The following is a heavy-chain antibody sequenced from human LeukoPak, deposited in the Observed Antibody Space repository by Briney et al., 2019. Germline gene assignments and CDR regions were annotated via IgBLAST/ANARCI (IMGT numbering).Heavy chain of an antibody. D-gene: IGHD6-6*01. CDR2: IYYSGST. J-gene: IGHJ6*03. V-gene: IGHV4-39*07. CDR1: GGSISSSSYY. CDR3: ARDWGVSARPGYMDV. Sequence: SETLSLTCTVSGGSISSSSYYWGWIRQPPGKGLEWIGSIYYSGSTYYNPSLKSRVTISVDTSKNQFSLRLSSVTAADTAVYYCARDWGVSARPGYMDVWGKGTTVTVSS.